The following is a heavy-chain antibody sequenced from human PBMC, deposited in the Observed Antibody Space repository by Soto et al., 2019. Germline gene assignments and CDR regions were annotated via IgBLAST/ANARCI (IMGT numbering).Heavy chain of an antibody. CDR2: INHSGST. CDR1: GGSFSGYY. V-gene: IGHV4-34*01. Sequence: SETLSLTCAVYGGSFSGYYWSWIRQPPGKGLEWIGEINHSGSTNYNPSLKSRVTISVDTSKDQFSLKLSSVTAADMAVYYCARRSRTGTTNYYYYYGMDVWGQGTTVTVSS. CDR3: ARRSRTGTTNYYYYYGMDV. J-gene: IGHJ6*02. D-gene: IGHD1-1*01.